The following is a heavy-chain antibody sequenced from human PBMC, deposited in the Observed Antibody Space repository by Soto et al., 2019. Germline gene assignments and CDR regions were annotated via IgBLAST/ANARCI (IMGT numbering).Heavy chain of an antibody. Sequence: PTRTVSRGSLPSGYFCWGLVRQPPGEGLEWIGHIFDSGTTYTNPSLRSQVAISLDTSKNHFSLTLSSVTAADTAVYYCARGPSGDKVHYWGQGALVTVSS. CDR2: IFDSGTT. CDR3: ARGPSGDKVHY. V-gene: IGHV4-30-4*01. J-gene: IGHJ4*02. CDR1: RGSLPSGYFC. D-gene: IGHD7-27*01.